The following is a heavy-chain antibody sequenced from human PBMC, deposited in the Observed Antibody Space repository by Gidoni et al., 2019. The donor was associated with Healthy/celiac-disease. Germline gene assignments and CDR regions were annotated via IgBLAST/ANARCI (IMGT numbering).Heavy chain of an antibody. CDR2: IYYSGST. V-gene: IGHV4-31*03. D-gene: IGHD3-10*01. CDR3: ARDFRPDLRGSEAFDI. J-gene: IGHJ3*02. Sequence: QVQLQESGPGLVKPSQTLSLTCTVSGGSISSGGYYWSWIRQHPGKGLEWIGYIYYSGSTYYNPSLKSRVTISVDTSKNQFSLKLSSVTAADTAVYYCARDFRPDLRGSEAFDIWGQGTMVTISS. CDR1: GGSISSGGYY.